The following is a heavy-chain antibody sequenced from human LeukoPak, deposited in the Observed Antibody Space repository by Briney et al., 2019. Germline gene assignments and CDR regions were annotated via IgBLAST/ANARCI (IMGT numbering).Heavy chain of an antibody. CDR2: ISGSGTNV. Sequence: QSGGSLRLSCTATGFTFGNFGMAWVRQAPGQGLEWVSTISGSGTNVHQADSVKGRFTISRDNSRSTVYLQMNSLRADDTAVYYCAKDAGPQQLVFFDSWGQGTPVTVSS. CDR3: AKDAGPQQLVFFDS. J-gene: IGHJ4*02. CDR1: GFTFGNFG. D-gene: IGHD6-6*01. V-gene: IGHV3-23*01.